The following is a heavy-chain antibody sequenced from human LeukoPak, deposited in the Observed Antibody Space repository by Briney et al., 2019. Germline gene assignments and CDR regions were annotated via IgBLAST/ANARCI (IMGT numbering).Heavy chain of an antibody. Sequence: ASVKVSCKASGYTFTSYGISWVRRAPGQGLEWMGWISAYNGNTNYAQKLQGRVTMTTDTSTSTAYMELRSLRSDDTAVYYCASHRGDIVATSGGGGYYFDYWGQGTLVTVSS. D-gene: IGHD5-12*01. J-gene: IGHJ4*02. CDR1: GYTFTSYG. V-gene: IGHV1-18*01. CDR2: ISAYNGNT. CDR3: ASHRGDIVATSGGGGYYFDY.